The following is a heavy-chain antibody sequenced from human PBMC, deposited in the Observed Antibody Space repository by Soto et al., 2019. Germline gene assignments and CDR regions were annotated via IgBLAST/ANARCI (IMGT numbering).Heavy chain of an antibody. V-gene: IGHV4-30-2*01. CDR2: IYHSGST. CDR1: GGSISSGGYS. Sequence: QLQLQESGSGLVKPSQTLSLTCAVSGGSISSGGYSWSWIRQPPGKGLEWIGYIYHSGSTYYNPSLKSRVTITVDRSKNQFSLKLSSVTAADTAVYYCARDDYNALMGGMDVWGQGTTVTVSS. D-gene: IGHD4-4*01. CDR3: ARDDYNALMGGMDV. J-gene: IGHJ6*02.